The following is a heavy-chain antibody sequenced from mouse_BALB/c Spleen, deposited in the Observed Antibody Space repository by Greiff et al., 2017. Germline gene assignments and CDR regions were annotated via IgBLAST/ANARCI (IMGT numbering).Heavy chain of an antibody. Sequence: EVQLVESGGGLVQPGGSRKLSCAASGFTFSSFGMHWVRQAPEKGLEWVAYISSGSSTIYYADTVKGRFTISRDNPKNTLFLQMTSLRSEDTAMYYCARDGSRYFDYWGQGTTLTVSS. CDR1: GFTFSSFG. CDR3: ARDGSRYFDY. D-gene: IGHD1-1*01. V-gene: IGHV5-17*02. CDR2: ISSGSSTI. J-gene: IGHJ2*01.